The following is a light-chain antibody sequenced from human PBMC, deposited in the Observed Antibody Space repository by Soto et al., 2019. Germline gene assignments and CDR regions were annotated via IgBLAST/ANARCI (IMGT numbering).Light chain of an antibody. V-gene: IGKV1-9*01. CDR2: AAS. CDR1: QAISSY. J-gene: IGKJ5*01. CDR3: QQLNGYPIT. Sequence: DIQMTQSPASLSASVGDRVSITCRASQAISSYLAWCQQKPGKAPKLLIFAASTLQSGVPSRFSGSGFRTDFTLTISSLQPEDFATYYCQQLNGYPITFGQGTRLENK.